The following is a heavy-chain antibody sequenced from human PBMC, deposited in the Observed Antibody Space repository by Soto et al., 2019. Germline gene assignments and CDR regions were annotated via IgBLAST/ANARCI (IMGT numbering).Heavy chain of an antibody. Sequence: GGSLRLSCAASGFIFENFGMSWVRQAPGKGLEWISSISGSGFKKYYADSVKGRFTISRDNSKSTVYLELNNLSAEDAAVYHCAKNQGVELVPLATVDWFDPWGPGSVVTVSS. D-gene: IGHD1-26*01. CDR1: GFIFENFG. CDR3: AKNQGVELVPLATVDWFDP. J-gene: IGHJ5*02. V-gene: IGHV3-23*01. CDR2: ISGSGFKK.